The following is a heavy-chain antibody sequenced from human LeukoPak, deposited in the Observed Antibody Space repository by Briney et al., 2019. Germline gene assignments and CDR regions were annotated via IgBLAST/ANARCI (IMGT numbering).Heavy chain of an antibody. V-gene: IGHV3-7*01. CDR3: ARATASNWFDP. CDR1: GVTFSSYW. Sequence: GGSLRLSCAASGVTFSSYWMSWVRQAPGKGLEWVANIKQDGSEKYYVDSVKGRFTISRDNAKNSLYLQMNSLRAEDTAVYYCARATASNWFDPWGQGTLLTVSS. J-gene: IGHJ5*02. D-gene: IGHD2-21*01. CDR2: IKQDGSEK.